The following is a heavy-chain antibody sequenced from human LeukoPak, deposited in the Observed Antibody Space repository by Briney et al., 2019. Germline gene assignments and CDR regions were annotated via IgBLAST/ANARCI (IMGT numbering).Heavy chain of an antibody. D-gene: IGHD3-10*01. J-gene: IGHJ2*01. CDR1: GFTVRTNY. Sequence: GGSLSLSRAASGFTVRTNYMSEVRQAPGKGLEWVSIIYSGGSTYYADSVKGRFTVSRDNSKNTLYLQMNSLRAEDTAVYYCARVGDHYHWYFDLWGRGTLVTVSS. CDR2: IYSGGST. V-gene: IGHV3-53*01. CDR3: ARVGDHYHWYFDL.